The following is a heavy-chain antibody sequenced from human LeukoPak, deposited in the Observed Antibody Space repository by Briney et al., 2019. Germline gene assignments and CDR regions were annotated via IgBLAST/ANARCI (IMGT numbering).Heavy chain of an antibody. D-gene: IGHD3-10*01. V-gene: IGHV1-8*02. CDR3: ARGNGALDY. J-gene: IGHJ4*02. CDR1: GGTFSSYA. CDR2: MNPNSGNT. Sequence: ASVKVSCKASGGTFSSYAISWVRQATGQGLEWMGWMNPNSGNTGYAQKFQGRVTMTRNTSISTAYMELSSLRSEDTAVYYCARGNGALDYWGQGTLVTVSS.